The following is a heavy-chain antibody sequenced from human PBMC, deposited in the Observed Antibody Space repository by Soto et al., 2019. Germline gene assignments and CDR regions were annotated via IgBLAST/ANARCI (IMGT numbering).Heavy chain of an antibody. D-gene: IGHD3-9*01. CDR1: VGSISSSSYY. CDR2: IYYSGST. V-gene: IGHV4-39*01. CDR3: ARQRYYDILTGYYPGMDV. Sequence: SETLSLTCTVSVGSISSSSYYWGWIRQPPGKGLEWIGSIYYSGSTYYNPSLKSRVTISVDTSKNQFSLKLSSVTAADTAVYYCARQRYYDILTGYYPGMDVWGQGTTVTVSS. J-gene: IGHJ6*02.